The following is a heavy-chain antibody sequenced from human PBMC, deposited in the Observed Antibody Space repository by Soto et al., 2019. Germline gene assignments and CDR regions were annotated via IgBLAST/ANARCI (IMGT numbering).Heavy chain of an antibody. CDR1: GYTFISYW. J-gene: IGHJ4*02. CDR3: ARVGTIFGVALDY. Sequence: SVNVSCEASGYTFISYWICSVRQAPGQGLEWMGWISANTGNTNYAQKLQGRVTMTTDTSTSTAYMELRSLRSDDTAVYYCARVGTIFGVALDYWGQGTLVAVS. V-gene: IGHV1-18*01. D-gene: IGHD3-3*01. CDR2: ISANTGNT.